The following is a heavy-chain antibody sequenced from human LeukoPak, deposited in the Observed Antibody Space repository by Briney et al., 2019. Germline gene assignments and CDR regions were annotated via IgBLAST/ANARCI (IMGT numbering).Heavy chain of an antibody. D-gene: IGHD6-13*01. CDR3: ARVMNRQQQIGHPSDI. V-gene: IGHV3-21*01. J-gene: IGHJ3*02. CDR2: ISFGGTYI. Sequence: GGSLRLSCAVSGFTFSTYSMNWVRQAPGKGLEWVSSISFGGTYIYYEDSVRGRFTVSRDNAKNSLYLQMNSLRAEDTAVYYCARVMNRQQQIGHPSDIWGQGTMVTVSS. CDR1: GFTFSTYS.